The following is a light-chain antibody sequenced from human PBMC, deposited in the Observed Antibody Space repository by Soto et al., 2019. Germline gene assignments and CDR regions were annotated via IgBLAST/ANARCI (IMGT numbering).Light chain of an antibody. CDR3: QQYNSYSWT. J-gene: IGKJ1*01. CDR1: QSISSW. CDR2: DAS. Sequence: DIQMTQPPSTLSGSVVDRVTITCRASQSISSWLAWYQQKPGKAPKLLIYDASSLESGVPSRFSGSGSGTEFTLTISSLQPDDFATYYCQQYNSYSWTFGQGTKADI. V-gene: IGKV1-5*01.